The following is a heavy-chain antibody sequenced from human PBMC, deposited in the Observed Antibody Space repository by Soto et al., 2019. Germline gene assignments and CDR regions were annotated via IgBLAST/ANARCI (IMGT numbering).Heavy chain of an antibody. CDR2: ISGSGGNT. Sequence: LRLSCAASGFTFRSYTMSWVRQAPGKGLEWVSAISGSGGNTYYADSVEGRFTISRDNSKNTLFLQMNSLRADDTAVYYCAKIPFVVATNFDYWGQGTMVTVSS. V-gene: IGHV3-23*01. J-gene: IGHJ4*02. CDR3: AKIPFVVATNFDY. D-gene: IGHD5-12*01. CDR1: GFTFRSYT.